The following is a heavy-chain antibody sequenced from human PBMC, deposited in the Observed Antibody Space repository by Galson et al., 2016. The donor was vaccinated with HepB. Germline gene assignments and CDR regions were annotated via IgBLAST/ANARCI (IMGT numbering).Heavy chain of an antibody. D-gene: IGHD3/OR15-3a*01. CDR3: TRPPPYGLYYYNMDV. CDR2: AHHSGLT. V-gene: IGHV4-38-2*01. CDR1: GFSISRGYY. Sequence: LSLTCSVSGFSISRGYYWGWIRQTPGKGLEWIGSAHHSGLTYYNTSIESRVTIFRDDSKNTAYLPMHSLKTEDTAVYYCTRPPPYGLYYYNMDVWGQGTRVTVSS. J-gene: IGHJ6*02.